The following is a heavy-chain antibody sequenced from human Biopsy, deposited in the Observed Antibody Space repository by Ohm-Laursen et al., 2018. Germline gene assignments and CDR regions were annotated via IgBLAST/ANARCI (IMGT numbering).Heavy chain of an antibody. D-gene: IGHD3-3*01. Sequence: TLSLTCTVSGGSINSYYWSWIRQPPGKGLEWIGNIYHSGSTYYNPSLKSRVTISVEKSKNQFSLKLSSVTTADTAVYYCARLEWRDTFFDFWGQGRLVTVSS. J-gene: IGHJ4*02. CDR3: ARLEWRDTFFDF. V-gene: IGHV4-59*04. CDR1: GGSINSYY. CDR2: IYHSGST.